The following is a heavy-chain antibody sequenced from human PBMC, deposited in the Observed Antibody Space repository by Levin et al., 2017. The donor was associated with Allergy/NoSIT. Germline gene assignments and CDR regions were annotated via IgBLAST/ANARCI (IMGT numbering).Heavy chain of an antibody. J-gene: IGHJ3*01. V-gene: IGHV3-23*01. CDR2: ITGGGSDT. CDR3: AKKQAGTSGFSFDV. CDR1: GFAFGDYA. Sequence: SCAASGFAFGDYAMTWVRQAPGKGLEWDSDITGGGSDTWYGDSVKGRFTVSRDNSKDMLYLELNSLRVEDTGIYYCAKKQAGTSGFSFDVWGQGTTVTVSS. D-gene: IGHD6-19*01.